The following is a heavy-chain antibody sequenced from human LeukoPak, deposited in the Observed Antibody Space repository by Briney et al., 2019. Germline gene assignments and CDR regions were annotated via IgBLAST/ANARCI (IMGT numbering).Heavy chain of an antibody. CDR3: ASPPNDYGDSDNGY. D-gene: IGHD4-17*01. Sequence: PSETLSLTCTVSGGSISSSSYYWGWIRQPPGKGLEWIGSIYYSGSTYYNPSLKSRVTISVDTSKNQFSLKLSSVTAADTAVYYCASPPNDYGDSDNGYWGQGTLVTVSS. CDR2: IYYSGST. V-gene: IGHV4-39*01. CDR1: GGSISSSSYY. J-gene: IGHJ4*02.